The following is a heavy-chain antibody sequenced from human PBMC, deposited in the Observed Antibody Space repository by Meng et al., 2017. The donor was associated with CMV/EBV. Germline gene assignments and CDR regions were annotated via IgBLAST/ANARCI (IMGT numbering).Heavy chain of an antibody. Sequence: SVKVSCKASGGTFSSYAISWVRQAPGQGLEWMGGIIPILGIANYAQKFQGRVTITADKSTSTAYMELSSLRSEDTAVYYCARVEMATSIRDHYGMDVWGQGTTVTVSS. J-gene: IGHJ6*02. D-gene: IGHD5-24*01. V-gene: IGHV1-69*10. CDR3: ARVEMATSIRDHYGMDV. CDR2: IIPILGIA. CDR1: GGTFSSYA.